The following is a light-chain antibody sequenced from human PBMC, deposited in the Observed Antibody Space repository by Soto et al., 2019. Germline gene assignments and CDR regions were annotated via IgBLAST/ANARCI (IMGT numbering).Light chain of an antibody. CDR1: QSINSD. J-gene: IGKJ4*01. CDR3: QQYNNWPVT. CDR2: GAS. V-gene: IGKV3D-15*01. Sequence: EIVMTQSPATLSVSPGETTRLFFRASQSINSDVALYQQKVGQTPRLLIHGASTRATGIAARFSGSGSGTEFTLTISGLQSEDFATYYCQQYNNWPVTFGGGTKVDIK.